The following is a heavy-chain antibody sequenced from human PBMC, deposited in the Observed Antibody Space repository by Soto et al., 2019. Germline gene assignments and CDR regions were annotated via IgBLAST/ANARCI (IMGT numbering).Heavy chain of an antibody. CDR3: ARKEHDYGDYRYDY. CDR1: GGSISSHY. J-gene: IGHJ4*02. Sequence: PSETLSLTCTVSGGSISSHYWSWIRQPPGKGLEWIGYIYYSGSTNYNPSLKSRVTISVDTSKNQFFLHLSSVTAADTVVYYCARKEHDYGDYRYDYWGQGTLVTVSS. V-gene: IGHV4-59*11. D-gene: IGHD4-17*01. CDR2: IYYSGST.